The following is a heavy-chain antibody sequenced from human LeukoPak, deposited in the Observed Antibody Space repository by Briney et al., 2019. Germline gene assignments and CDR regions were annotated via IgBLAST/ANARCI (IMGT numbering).Heavy chain of an antibody. Sequence: PSETLSLTCTVSGGSISSYYWSWIRQPAGKGLEWIGRIYTSGSTNYNPSLKSRVTMSVDTSKNQFSLKLSSVAAADTAVYYCARDPGTYWDNWNHWYFDLWGRGTLVTVSS. D-gene: IGHD1-20*01. CDR1: GGSISSYY. CDR2: IYTSGST. J-gene: IGHJ2*01. V-gene: IGHV4-4*07. CDR3: ARDPGTYWDNWNHWYFDL.